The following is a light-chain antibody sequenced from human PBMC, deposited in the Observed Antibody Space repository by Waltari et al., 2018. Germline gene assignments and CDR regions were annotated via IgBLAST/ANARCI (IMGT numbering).Light chain of an antibody. Sequence: EVVMTQPPATLSVSPGERATLSCRASQNIYTTLAWYQQSPGQPPRLLISRASARASCVPARFSGSGSGTEFTLTISSLQSEDSAVYYCQQYNVWPPFTFGQGTRLEFK. CDR3: QQYNVWPPFT. V-gene: IGKV3-15*01. J-gene: IGKJ5*01. CDR1: QNIYTT. CDR2: RAS.